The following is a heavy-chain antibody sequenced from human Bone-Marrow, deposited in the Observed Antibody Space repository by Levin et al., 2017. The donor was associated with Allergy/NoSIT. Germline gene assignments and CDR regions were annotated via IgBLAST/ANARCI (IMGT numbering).Heavy chain of an antibody. J-gene: IGHJ2*01. CDR1: GFTVSSNY. V-gene: IGHV3-53*01. Sequence: SGGSLRLSCAAPGFTVSSNYMSWVRQAPGKGLEWVSVIYSGGDTKHTESVKGRFSISRDTSKNTLYLQMNSLRVEDTAVYYCAKCSGWYGKGYFDLWGRGTLVTVSS. CDR3: AKCSGWYGKGYFDL. D-gene: IGHD6-19*01. CDR2: IYSGGDT.